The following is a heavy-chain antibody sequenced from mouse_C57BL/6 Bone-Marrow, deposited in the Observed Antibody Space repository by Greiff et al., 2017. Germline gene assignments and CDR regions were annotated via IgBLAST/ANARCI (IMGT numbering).Heavy chain of an antibody. CDR1: GYAFSSSW. V-gene: IGHV1-82*01. CDR2: IYPGDGDT. Sequence: QVQLQQSGPELVKPGASVKISCKASGYAFSSSWMNWVKQRPGKGLEWIGRIYPGDGDTNYNGKFKGKATLTADKSSSTAYMQLSSLTSEDSAVYFCARCGYDAWFAYWGQGTLVTVSA. CDR3: ARCGYDAWFAY. D-gene: IGHD2-2*01. J-gene: IGHJ3*01.